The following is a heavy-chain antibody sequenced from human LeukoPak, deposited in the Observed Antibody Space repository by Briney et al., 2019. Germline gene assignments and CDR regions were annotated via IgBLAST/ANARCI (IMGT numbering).Heavy chain of an antibody. CDR2: IYHSGST. Sequence: PSETLSLACTVSGYSISSGYYWGWIRQPPGKGLEWIGSIYHSGSTYYNPSLKSRVTISVDTSKNQFSLKLSSVTAADTAVYYCARGYSGFNGGYFDYWGQGTLVTVSS. CDR1: GYSISSGYY. CDR3: ARGYSGFNGGYFDY. J-gene: IGHJ4*02. V-gene: IGHV4-38-2*02. D-gene: IGHD5-12*01.